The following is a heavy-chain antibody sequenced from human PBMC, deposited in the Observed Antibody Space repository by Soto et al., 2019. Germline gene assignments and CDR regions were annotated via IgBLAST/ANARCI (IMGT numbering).Heavy chain of an antibody. D-gene: IGHD3-9*01. V-gene: IGHV4-59*01. CDR2: IYYSGRT. CDR1: GGSISSYY. Sequence: PSETLSLTCTVSGGSISSYYWSWIRQPPGKGLEWIGYIYYSGRTNYNPSLKSRVTISVDTSKNQFSLKLSSVTAADTAVYYCARHVRRYLPWLLDYWGQGTLVTVSS. J-gene: IGHJ4*02. CDR3: ARHVRRYLPWLLDY.